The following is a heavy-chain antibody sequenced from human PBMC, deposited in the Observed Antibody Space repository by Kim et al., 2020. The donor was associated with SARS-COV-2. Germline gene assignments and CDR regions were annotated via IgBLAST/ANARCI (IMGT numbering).Heavy chain of an antibody. CDR3: ARETIDCGGDCYDY. D-gene: IGHD2-21*02. J-gene: IGHJ4*02. V-gene: IGHV3-48*03. Sequence: ADSVQGRFSVSRENGKNSLYLQMNSLRAEDSALYYCARETIDCGGDCYDYWGQGTRVTVSS.